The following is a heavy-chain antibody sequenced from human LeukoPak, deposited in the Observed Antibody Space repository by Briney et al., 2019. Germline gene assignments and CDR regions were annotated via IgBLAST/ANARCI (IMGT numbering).Heavy chain of an antibody. J-gene: IGHJ4*02. D-gene: IGHD3-9*01. Sequence: KWLEWVSAISGSGGITYYADSVKGRFTISRDNSKNTMYLQMNSLRAEDTAVYYCAKFGEYDILTGYYGYWGQGTLVTVSS. CDR3: AKFGEYDILTGYYGY. CDR2: ISGSGGIT. V-gene: IGHV3-23*01.